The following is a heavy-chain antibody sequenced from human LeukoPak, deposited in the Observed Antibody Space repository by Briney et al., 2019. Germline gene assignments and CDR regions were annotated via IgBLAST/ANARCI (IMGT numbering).Heavy chain of an antibody. V-gene: IGHV4-34*01. J-gene: IGHJ6*02. CDR3: ARDYYDSSGYYYDQYYYYGMDV. D-gene: IGHD3-22*01. Sequence: PSETLSLTCAVYGGSFSGYYWSWIRQPPGKGLEWIGEINHSGSTNYNPSLKSRVTISVDTSKNQFSLKLSSVTAADTAVYYCARDYYDSSGYYYDQYYYYGMDVWGQGTTVTVSS. CDR2: INHSGST. CDR1: GGSFSGYY.